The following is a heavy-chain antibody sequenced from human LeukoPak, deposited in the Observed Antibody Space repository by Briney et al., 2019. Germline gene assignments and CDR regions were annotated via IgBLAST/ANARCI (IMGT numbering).Heavy chain of an antibody. D-gene: IGHD1-26*01. V-gene: IGHV3-53*01. J-gene: IGHJ6*02. CDR2: IQSGGTT. Sequence: GGSLRLSCAASGFTVSSDYMNWVRQAPGKGLEWVSVIQSGGTTYYADSVKGRFTNSRDISKNTLYLQMDSLRAEDTAVYYCAREPWGAMGAAWGMDVWGQGTTVTVSS. CDR1: GFTVSSDY. CDR3: AREPWGAMGAAWGMDV.